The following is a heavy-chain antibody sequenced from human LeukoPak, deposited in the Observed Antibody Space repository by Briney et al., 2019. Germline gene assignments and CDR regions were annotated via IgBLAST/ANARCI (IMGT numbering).Heavy chain of an antibody. CDR1: GFTFDDYA. V-gene: IGHV3-43*02. CDR3: AKDMVIAVAGRYYYYYYGMDV. CDR2: ISGDGGST. J-gene: IGHJ6*02. Sequence: GGSLSLSCAASGFTFDDYAMHWVRQAPGKGLEWVSLISGDGGSTYYADSVKGRFTISRDNSKNSLYLQMNSLRTEDTALYYCAKDMVIAVAGRYYYYYYGMDVWGQGTTVTVSS. D-gene: IGHD6-19*01.